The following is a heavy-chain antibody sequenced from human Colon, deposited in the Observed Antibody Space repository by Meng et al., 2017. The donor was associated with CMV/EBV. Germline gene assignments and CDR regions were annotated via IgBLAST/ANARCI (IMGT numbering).Heavy chain of an antibody. Sequence: GESLKISCAASGFTFSNAWMSWVRQAPGKGLEWVGRIKSKTDGGTTDYAAPVKGRFTISRDDSKNTLYLQMNSLRPEDTAVYYCARDRIWNNHWGMDVWGQGTTVTVSS. J-gene: IGHJ6*02. CDR2: IKSKTDGGTT. CDR3: ARDRIWNNHWGMDV. D-gene: IGHD1/OR15-1a*01. CDR1: GFTFSNAW. V-gene: IGHV3-15*01.